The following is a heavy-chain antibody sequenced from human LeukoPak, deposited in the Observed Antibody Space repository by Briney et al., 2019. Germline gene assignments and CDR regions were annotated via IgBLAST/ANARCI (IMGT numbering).Heavy chain of an antibody. CDR1: GFTFSSYA. D-gene: IGHD6-19*01. V-gene: IGHV3-30*04. CDR2: ISYDGSNK. J-gene: IGHJ4*02. Sequence: GGSLRLSCAASGFTFSSYAMHWVRQAPGKGLEWVAVISYDGSNKYYADSVKGRFTISRDNSKNTLYLQMNSLRAEDTAVYYCASAGQERWLVDYWGQGTLVTVSS. CDR3: ASAGQERWLVDY.